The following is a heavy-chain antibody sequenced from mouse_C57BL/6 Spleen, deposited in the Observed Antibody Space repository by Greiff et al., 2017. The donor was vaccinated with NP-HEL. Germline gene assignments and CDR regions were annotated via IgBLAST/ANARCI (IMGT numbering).Heavy chain of an antibody. CDR3: ARLLRDAMDY. CDR2: ISNLAYSF. Sequence: EVMLVESGGGLVQPGGSLKLSCAASGFTFSDYGMAWVRQAPRKGPEWVAFISNLAYSFYYADTVTGRFTIPRENAKNTLYQEMSSLRSEDTAMYYCARLLRDAMDYWGQGTSVTVSS. J-gene: IGHJ4*01. CDR1: GFTFSDYG. D-gene: IGHD1-1*01. V-gene: IGHV5-15*01.